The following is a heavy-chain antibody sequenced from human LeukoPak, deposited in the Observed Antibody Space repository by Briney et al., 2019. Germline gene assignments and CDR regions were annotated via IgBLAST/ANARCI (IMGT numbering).Heavy chain of an antibody. CDR2: ISVGGNTV. CDR1: GFTFSDYY. D-gene: IGHD3-16*01. J-gene: IGHJ5*02. V-gene: IGHV3-11*01. Sequence: GGSLRLSYTASGFTFSDYYMSWIRQAPGKGLEWLSYISVGGNTVSYAESVKGRFTISRDNAKNSVFLQIDGLRVEDTAMYYCARDRQFRLHDPWGQGILVTVSS. CDR3: ARDRQFRLHDP.